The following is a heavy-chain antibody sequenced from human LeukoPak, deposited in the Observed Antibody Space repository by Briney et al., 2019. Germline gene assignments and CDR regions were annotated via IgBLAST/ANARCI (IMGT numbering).Heavy chain of an antibody. J-gene: IGHJ6*03. D-gene: IGHD2-2*01. Sequence: PGGSLRLSCAASGFAFMDASMTWVRQAPGKGLEWVGRIKKKTEGGTADYAAPMKGRFTISREDSRNTMYLQINSLNTEDTAVYFCTTLDVIPMPAADHATSYYYYMDVWGKGTSVTVSS. CDR2: IKKKTEGGTA. CDR3: TTLDVIPMPAADHATSYYYYMDV. V-gene: IGHV3-15*01. CDR1: GFAFMDAS.